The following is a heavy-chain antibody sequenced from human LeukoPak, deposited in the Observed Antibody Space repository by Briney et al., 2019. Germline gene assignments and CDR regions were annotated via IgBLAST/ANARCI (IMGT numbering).Heavy chain of an antibody. V-gene: IGHV3-7*01. CDR1: GFTFSTHW. D-gene: IGHD5-24*01. J-gene: IGHJ3*02. Sequence: PGGSLRLSCAASGFTFSTHWMTWVRQAPGKGREWVAKIKEDGSETSYVDSVKGRLTISRDNAKNSLHLQMNSLRAEDTGLYYRARMQMDTGYRPFDIWGQGTMVTVSS. CDR2: IKEDGSET. CDR3: ARMQMDTGYRPFDI.